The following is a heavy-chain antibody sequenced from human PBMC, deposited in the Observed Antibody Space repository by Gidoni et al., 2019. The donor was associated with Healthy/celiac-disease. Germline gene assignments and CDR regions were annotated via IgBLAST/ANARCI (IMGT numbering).Heavy chain of an antibody. CDR3: ARVGSSTVYWYFDL. CDR2: ISSSSSTI. Sequence: EVQLVESGGGLVQPGGSLRLSCAASGFTFGSYSMNWVRQAPGKGLEWVSYISSSSSTIYYADSVKGRFTISRDNAKNSLYLQMNSLRDEDTAVYYCARVGSSTVYWYFDLWGRGTLVTVSS. J-gene: IGHJ2*01. V-gene: IGHV3-48*02. CDR1: GFTFGSYS. D-gene: IGHD6-13*01.